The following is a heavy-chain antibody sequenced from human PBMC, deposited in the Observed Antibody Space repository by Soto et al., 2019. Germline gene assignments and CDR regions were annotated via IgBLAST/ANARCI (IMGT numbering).Heavy chain of an antibody. CDR1: GGSFSGYY. CDR2: INHSGST. V-gene: IGHV4-34*01. D-gene: IGHD3-3*01. Sequence: PSETLSLTCAVYGGSFSGYYWSWIRQPPGKGLEWIGEINHSGSTNYNPSLKSRVTISVDTSKNQFSLKLSSVTAADTAVYYCARGTKYYDFWSGYPNYFDYWGQGTLVTVSS. J-gene: IGHJ4*02. CDR3: ARGTKYYDFWSGYPNYFDY.